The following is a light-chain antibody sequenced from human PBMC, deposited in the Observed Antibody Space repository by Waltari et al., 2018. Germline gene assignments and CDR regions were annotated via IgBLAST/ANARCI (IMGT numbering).Light chain of an antibody. V-gene: IGKV1-16*02. J-gene: IGKJ3*01. Sequence: DIQMTQSPSSLSASVGERVTITCRASPGISHHLPWFQKKPGKAPKSLIYGASSLQSGVPSKFIGSGSGTDFTLTISSLQPEDFATYYCQQYNDYPFTFGPGTKVDIK. CDR2: GAS. CDR1: PGISHH. CDR3: QQYNDYPFT.